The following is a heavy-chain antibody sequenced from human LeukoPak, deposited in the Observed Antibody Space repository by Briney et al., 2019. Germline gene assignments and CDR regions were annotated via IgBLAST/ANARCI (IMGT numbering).Heavy chain of an antibody. CDR3: ARAGEILGLMVRGPEINPDY. CDR2: ISAYNGNT. V-gene: IGHV1-18*01. D-gene: IGHD3-10*01. J-gene: IGHJ4*02. CDR1: GYTFTSYG. Sequence: ASVKVSCKASGYTFTSYGISWVRQAPGQGLEWMGWISAYNGNTNYAQKLQGRVTMTTDTSTSTAYMELRSLRSDDTAVYYCARAGEILGLMVRGPEINPDYWGQGTLVTVSS.